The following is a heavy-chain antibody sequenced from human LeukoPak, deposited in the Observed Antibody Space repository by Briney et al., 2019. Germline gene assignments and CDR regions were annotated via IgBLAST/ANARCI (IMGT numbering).Heavy chain of an antibody. J-gene: IGHJ6*02. CDR3: AKGVTPYNVYGMDV. D-gene: IGHD1-14*01. CDR2: ISSSGGTT. Sequence: GGSLRLSCAASGFTFSIYAMSWVRQAPGKGLEWVSDISSSGGTTYYADSVKGRFTISRDNSKNTMYLLMNSLRAEDTAVYYCAKGVTPYNVYGMDVWGQGTTVSVSS. CDR1: GFTFSIYA. V-gene: IGHV3-23*01.